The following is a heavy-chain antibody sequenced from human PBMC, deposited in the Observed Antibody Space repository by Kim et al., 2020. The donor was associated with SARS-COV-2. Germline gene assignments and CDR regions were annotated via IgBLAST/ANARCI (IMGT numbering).Heavy chain of an antibody. CDR2: IYYSGST. V-gene: IGHV4-39*01. Sequence: SKTLSLTCTVSGGSISSSSYYWGWIRQPPGKGLEWIGSIYYSGSTYYNPSLKSRVTISVDTSKNQFSLKLSSVTAADTAVYYCARHPSISYYMDVWGKGTTVTVSS. D-gene: IGHD2-21*01. CDR1: GGSISSSSYY. CDR3: ARHPSISYYMDV. J-gene: IGHJ6*03.